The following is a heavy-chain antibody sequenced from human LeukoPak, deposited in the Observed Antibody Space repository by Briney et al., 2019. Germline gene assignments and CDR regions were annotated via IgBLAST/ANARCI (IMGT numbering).Heavy chain of an antibody. D-gene: IGHD3-22*01. CDR3: ATDDSSGYYSGP. J-gene: IGHJ5*02. Sequence: SETLSLTCTVSGGSVSSGSYYWSWIRQPPGKGLEWIGYIYHSGSTNYNPSLKSRVTISVDTSKNQFSLKLSSVTAADTAVYYCATDDSSGYYSGPWGQGTLVTVSS. V-gene: IGHV4-61*01. CDR1: GGSVSSGSYY. CDR2: IYHSGST.